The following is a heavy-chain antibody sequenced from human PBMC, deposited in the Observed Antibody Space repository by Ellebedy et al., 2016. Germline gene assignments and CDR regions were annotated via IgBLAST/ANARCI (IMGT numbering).Heavy chain of an antibody. V-gene: IGHV3-30*04. Sequence: GESLKISCAASGFTFSSFAMHWVRQAPGKGLEWVAVISYDGSNKYYADSVKGRFTISRDNSKNTLYLQMNSLRAEDTAVYYCARGLGGTSARLLWFGESEGFDYWGQGTLVTVSS. CDR2: ISYDGSNK. D-gene: IGHD3-10*01. CDR1: GFTFSSFA. CDR3: ARGLGGTSARLLWFGESEGFDY. J-gene: IGHJ4*02.